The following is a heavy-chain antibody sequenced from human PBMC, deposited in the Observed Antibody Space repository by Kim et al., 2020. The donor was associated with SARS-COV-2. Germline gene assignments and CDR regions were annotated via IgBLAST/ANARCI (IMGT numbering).Heavy chain of an antibody. Sequence: SVKVSCKASGGTFSSYAISWVRQAPGQGLEWMGGIIPIFGTANYAQKFQGRVTITADESTSTAYMELSSLRSEDTAVYYCARGNGDTAMDYYSYGRDVWGQGTTGTVSS. J-gene: IGHJ6*02. V-gene: IGHV1-69*13. CDR2: IIPIFGTA. CDR1: GGTFSSYA. CDR3: ARGNGDTAMDYYSYGRDV. D-gene: IGHD5-18*01.